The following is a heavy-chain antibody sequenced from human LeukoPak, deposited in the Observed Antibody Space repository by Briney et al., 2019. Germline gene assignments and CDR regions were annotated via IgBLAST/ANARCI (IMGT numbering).Heavy chain of an antibody. V-gene: IGHV4-39*01. D-gene: IGHD5-12*01. J-gene: IGHJ4*02. CDR1: GDSLSSRSYN. CDR2: IFYSGST. CDR3: ARHPLSYEIDY. Sequence: PSETLSLTCTVSGDSLSSRSYNWGWIRQPPGKGLEWIGSIFYSGSTYYNPSLRSRVTISIDRSKNQFSLKLSSVTAADTAVYYCARHPLSYEIDYWGQGTLVIVSS.